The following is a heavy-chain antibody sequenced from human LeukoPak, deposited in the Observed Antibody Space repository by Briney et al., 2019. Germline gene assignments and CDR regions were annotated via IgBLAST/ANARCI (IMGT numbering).Heavy chain of an antibody. Sequence: SETLSLTCSVSEGSINSYYWNWIRRPPGKGLEWIGYIYYNGNTNYSPSLKSRVTISVDTSKNQFSLKLSSVTAADTAVYYCARAGYSSGWAFDYWGQGTLVTVSS. V-gene: IGHV4-59*12. CDR3: ARAGYSSGWAFDY. J-gene: IGHJ4*02. CDR1: EGSINSYY. CDR2: IYYNGNT. D-gene: IGHD6-19*01.